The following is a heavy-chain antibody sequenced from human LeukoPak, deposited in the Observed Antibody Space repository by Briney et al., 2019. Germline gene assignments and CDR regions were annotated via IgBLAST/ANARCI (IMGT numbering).Heavy chain of an antibody. CDR2: ISSSNSCI. CDR3: ARTLGVDGFDP. J-gene: IGHJ5*02. V-gene: IGHV3-21*01. CDR1: GFTFSSYS. Sequence: GGSPRLSCAASGFTFSSYSMNWVRQAPGKGLEWVSSISSSNSCIYYADSVKGRFTISRDNAKNSLYLQMNSLRAEDTAVYYCARTLGVDGFDPWGQGTLVTVSS.